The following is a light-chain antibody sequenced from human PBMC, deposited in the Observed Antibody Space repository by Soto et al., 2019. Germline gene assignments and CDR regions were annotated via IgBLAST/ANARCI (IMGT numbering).Light chain of an antibody. Sequence: QSALTQPASVSGSPGQSITISCTGTSSDVGGYNYVSWYQQHPHKAPKLMIYDVSNRPSGVYNRFSGSKSGNTASLTISGLQAEDEADYYCSSYTSSSTRVFGGGTKLTVL. V-gene: IGLV2-14*01. CDR3: SSYTSSSTRV. J-gene: IGLJ2*01. CDR1: SSDVGGYNY. CDR2: DVS.